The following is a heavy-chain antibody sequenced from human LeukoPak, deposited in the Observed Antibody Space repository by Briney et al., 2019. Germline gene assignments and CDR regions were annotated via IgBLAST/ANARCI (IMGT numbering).Heavy chain of an antibody. V-gene: IGHV4-59*01. Sequence: SQTLSLTCTVSGGSINSYYWSWIRQPPRKGLEWIGYIYYSGSTNYNPSLKSRVTISVDTSKNQFSLKLSSVTAADTAVYYCARGPTRYYFDYWGQGTLVTVSS. CDR3: ARGPTRYYFDY. CDR2: IYYSGST. CDR1: GGSINSYY. J-gene: IGHJ4*02. D-gene: IGHD1-1*01.